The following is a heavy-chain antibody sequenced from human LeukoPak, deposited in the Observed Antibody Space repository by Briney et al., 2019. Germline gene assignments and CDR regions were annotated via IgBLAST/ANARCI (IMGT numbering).Heavy chain of an antibody. Sequence: SETLSLTCTVSGGSISSYYWSWIRQPAGKGLEWIGRIYTSGSTNYNPSLKSRVTMSVDTSKNQFSLKLSSVTAADTAVYYCARSGYCSGGSCYGGFGAFDIWGQGTMVTVSS. CDR3: ARSGYCSGGSCYGGFGAFDI. J-gene: IGHJ3*02. V-gene: IGHV4-4*07. CDR1: GGSISSYY. D-gene: IGHD2-15*01. CDR2: IYTSGST.